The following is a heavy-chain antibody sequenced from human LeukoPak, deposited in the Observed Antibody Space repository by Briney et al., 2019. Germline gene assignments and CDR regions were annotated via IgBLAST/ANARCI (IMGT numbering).Heavy chain of an antibody. Sequence: GGSLRLSSTASGFTFGDYGMSWVRQAPGKGLEWVSAISGSGGSTYYADSVKGRFTISRDNSKNTLYLQMNSLRAEDTAVYYCAKIPRSSYCSGGSCYRGYFDYWGQGTLVTVSS. D-gene: IGHD2-15*01. J-gene: IGHJ4*02. CDR1: GFTFGDYG. V-gene: IGHV3-23*01. CDR2: ISGSGGST. CDR3: AKIPRSSYCSGGSCYRGYFDY.